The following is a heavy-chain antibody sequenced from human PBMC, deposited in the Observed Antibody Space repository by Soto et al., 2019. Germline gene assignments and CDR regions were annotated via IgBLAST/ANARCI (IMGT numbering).Heavy chain of an antibody. V-gene: IGHV3-30-3*01. CDR2: ISYDGSNK. J-gene: IGHJ4*02. CDR3: ARDLGRWLPRLVDYYFDY. Sequence: GGSLRLSCAASGFTFSSYAMHWVRQAPGKGLEWVAVISYDGSNKYYADSVKGRFTISRDNSKNTLYLQMNSLRAEDTAVYYCARDLGRWLPRLVDYYFDYWGQGTLVTVSS. D-gene: IGHD5-12*01. CDR1: GFTFSSYA.